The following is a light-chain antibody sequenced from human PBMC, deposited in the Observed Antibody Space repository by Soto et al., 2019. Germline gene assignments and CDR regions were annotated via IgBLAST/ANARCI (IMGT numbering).Light chain of an antibody. V-gene: IGKV1-5*01. CDR1: QSIRSW. CDR3: QQYESYYPLT. J-gene: IGKJ4*01. Sequence: DIEIAQSPSILSASVGDRVTITCRASQSIRSWLAWYQQKPGKATKPLIYDAYSLESGVPSRFSGRRSGTEFTLTIAGLQPEDFANYYCQQYESYYPLTFGGGTKVDIK. CDR2: DAY.